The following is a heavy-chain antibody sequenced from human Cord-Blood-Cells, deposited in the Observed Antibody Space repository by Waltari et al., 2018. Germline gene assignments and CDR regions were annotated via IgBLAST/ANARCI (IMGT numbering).Heavy chain of an antibody. J-gene: IGHJ3*02. V-gene: IGHV3-7*01. CDR2: IEQEGSEK. CDR3: ARIQVAQIAAQNAFDI. Sequence: EVQLVESGGGLVQPGGSLRLSCAASGFTFSSYWMSWVRQAPGKGLEWGANIEQEGSEKYYVDSVKGRFTISRDNAKNSLYLQMNSLRAEDTAVYYCARIQVAQIAAQNAFDIWGQGTMVTVSS. CDR1: GFTFSSYW. D-gene: IGHD6-13*01.